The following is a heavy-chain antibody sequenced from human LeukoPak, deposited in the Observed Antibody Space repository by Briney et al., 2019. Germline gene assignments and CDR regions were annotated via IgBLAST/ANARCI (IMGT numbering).Heavy chain of an antibody. CDR1: GFTFSSYA. D-gene: IGHD2-15*01. CDR3: AREIVVVVAATPVVYYYGMDV. J-gene: IGHJ6*02. V-gene: IGHV1-69*04. Sequence: GGSLRLSCAASGFTFSSYAISWVRQAPGQGLEWMGRIIPILGIANYAQKFQGRVTITADKSTSTAYMELSSLRSEDTAVYYCAREIVVVVAATPVVYYYGMDVWGQGTTVTVSS. CDR2: IIPILGIA.